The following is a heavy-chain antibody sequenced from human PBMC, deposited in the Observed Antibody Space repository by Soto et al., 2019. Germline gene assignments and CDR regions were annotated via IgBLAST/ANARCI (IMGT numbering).Heavy chain of an antibody. Sequence: GGSLRLSCAASGFNFRNHGMHWVRQAPGKGLEWVAVIWYDGSSQYYADSVKGRFTISRDISKNTLYLQMNSLRVEDTAVYYCAKGAAYCSGGSCSDYWGQGTLVTVSS. D-gene: IGHD2-15*01. J-gene: IGHJ4*02. CDR3: AKGAAYCSGGSCSDY. CDR1: GFNFRNHG. CDR2: IWYDGSSQ. V-gene: IGHV3-33*06.